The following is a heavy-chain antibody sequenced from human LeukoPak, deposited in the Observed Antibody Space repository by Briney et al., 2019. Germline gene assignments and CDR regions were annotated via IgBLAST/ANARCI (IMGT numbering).Heavy chain of an antibody. V-gene: IGHV3-7*03. Sequence: GGSLRLSCVFSGFTFSNYWMKWVRQAPGKGLEWVASINEDGSGKYSMDSVKDRVTISRDNAKNSLDLQMNSLRVEDTALYYCAKGRTTRYLDWLSRTGGDFDLWGQGTLVTVSS. D-gene: IGHD3-9*01. CDR2: INEDGSGK. J-gene: IGHJ4*02. CDR3: AKGRTTRYLDWLSRTGGDFDL. CDR1: GFTFSNYW.